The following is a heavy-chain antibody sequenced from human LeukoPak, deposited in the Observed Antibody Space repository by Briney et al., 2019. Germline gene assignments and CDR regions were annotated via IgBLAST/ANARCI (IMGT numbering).Heavy chain of an antibody. CDR1: GFTFSGYG. Sequence: PGGSLRLSCATSGFTFSGYGMHWVRQAPGKGLEWVTVIWSDGSNKYYADSVKGRFTISRDNSKNTLYLHMNSLTVEDTAVYYCGRGMRDYYGLDYWGQGILVTVSS. J-gene: IGHJ4*02. D-gene: IGHD3-10*01. CDR2: IWSDGSNK. V-gene: IGHV3-33*01. CDR3: GRGMRDYYGLDY.